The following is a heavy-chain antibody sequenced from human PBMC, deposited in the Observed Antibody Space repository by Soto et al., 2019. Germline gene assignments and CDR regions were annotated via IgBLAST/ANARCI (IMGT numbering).Heavy chain of an antibody. CDR3: ARDSIAARRVYGMDV. D-gene: IGHD6-6*01. CDR1: GYTFTGYY. CDR2: INPNSGGT. Sequence: ASVKVSCKASGYTFTGYYMHWVRQAPGQGLEWMGWINPNSGGTNYAQKFQGWVTMTRDTSISTAYMELSRLRSGDTAVYYCARDSIAARRVYGMDVWGQGTTVTVS. V-gene: IGHV1-2*04. J-gene: IGHJ6*02.